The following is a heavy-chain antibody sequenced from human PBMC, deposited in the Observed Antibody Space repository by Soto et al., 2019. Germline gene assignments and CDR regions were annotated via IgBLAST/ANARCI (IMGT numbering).Heavy chain of an antibody. CDR3: ERCISGGWFDS. J-gene: IGHJ5*01. CDR1: GYTFTSYG. D-gene: IGHD2-15*01. CDR2: ISAYNGNT. V-gene: IGHV1-18*01. Sequence: QVQLVQSGAAVKKPGASVKVSCKASGYTFTSYGISWVRQAPGQGLEWMGWISAYNGNTNYAQKLQCRVTITTATSTSTAYMELRSLRSDDTAVYYCERCISGGWFDSWRKGTLVTVSS.